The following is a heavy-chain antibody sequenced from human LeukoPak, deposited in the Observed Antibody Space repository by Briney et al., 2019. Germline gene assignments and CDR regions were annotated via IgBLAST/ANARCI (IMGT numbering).Heavy chain of an antibody. CDR1: GYTFTSYG. CDR3: ARGLRRQQLDPQGY. Sequence: GASVKVSCKASGYTFTSYGISWVRQAPGQGLEWMGWINPNSGGTNYAQKFQGRVTMTRDTSISTAYMELSRLRSDDTAVYYCARGLRRQQLDPQGYWGQGTLVTVSS. D-gene: IGHD6-13*01. CDR2: INPNSGGT. J-gene: IGHJ4*02. V-gene: IGHV1-2*02.